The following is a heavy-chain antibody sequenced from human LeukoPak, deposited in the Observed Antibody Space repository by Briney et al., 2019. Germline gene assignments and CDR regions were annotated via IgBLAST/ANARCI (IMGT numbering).Heavy chain of an antibody. Sequence: PGGSLRLSCAASGFTFSSYAMHWVRQAPGKGLEYVTAISSNGGSTYYANSVKGRFTISRDNSKNTLYLQLGSLRAEDMAVYYCARGAAAGTYYFDYWGQGTLVTVSS. CDR1: GFTFSSYA. CDR2: ISSNGGST. D-gene: IGHD6-13*01. V-gene: IGHV3-64*01. CDR3: ARGAAAGTYYFDY. J-gene: IGHJ4*02.